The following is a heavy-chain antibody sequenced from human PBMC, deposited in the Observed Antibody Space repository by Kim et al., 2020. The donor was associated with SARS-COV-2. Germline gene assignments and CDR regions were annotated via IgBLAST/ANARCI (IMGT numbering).Heavy chain of an antibody. CDR2: MSYDGSVK. J-gene: IGHJ3*02. V-gene: IGHV3-30*03. D-gene: IGHD6-19*01. Sequence: GGSLRLSCEASGFTLTKYGMHWVRQAPGTGLEGVAFMSYDGSVKNYGETVKGRFTISRDTSKNTLFLQMDSLRAEDTAVYYCTRGAVSGNDAFGIWGQGSLVTVSS. CDR3: TRGAVSGNDAFGI. CDR1: GFTLTKYG.